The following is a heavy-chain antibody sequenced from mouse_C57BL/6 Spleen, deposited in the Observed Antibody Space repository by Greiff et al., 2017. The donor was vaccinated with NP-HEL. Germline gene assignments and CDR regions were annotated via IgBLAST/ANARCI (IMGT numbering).Heavy chain of an antibody. CDR1: GYSITSGYY. CDR2: ISYDGSN. Sequence: EVKLVESGPGLVKPSQSLSLTCSVSGYSITSGYYWNWIRHFPGNKLEWMCYISYDGSNYYNPSLKNRISITRDTSKHQFFLKLNSVTTEDTATYYCAGENYDYDEGYDYAMDYWGQGTSVTVSS. V-gene: IGHV3-6*01. J-gene: IGHJ4*01. D-gene: IGHD2-4*01. CDR3: AGENYDYDEGYDYAMDY.